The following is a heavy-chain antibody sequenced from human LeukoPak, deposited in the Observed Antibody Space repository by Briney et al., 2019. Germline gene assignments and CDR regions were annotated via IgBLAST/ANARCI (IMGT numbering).Heavy chain of an antibody. V-gene: IGHV4-4*02. J-gene: IGHJ6*02. Sequence: SETLSLTCVVFGASISSSDWWSWVRQSPGKGLEWIGEIYYTGSRNYNPSLKSRVAMSVDTSKNQFSLELTSVTAADTAEYYCARAVHPQRVPVKDAYGLDVWGQGTTVTVSS. CDR1: GASISSSDW. D-gene: IGHD2-8*02. CDR3: ARAVHPQRVPVKDAYGLDV. CDR2: IYYTGSR.